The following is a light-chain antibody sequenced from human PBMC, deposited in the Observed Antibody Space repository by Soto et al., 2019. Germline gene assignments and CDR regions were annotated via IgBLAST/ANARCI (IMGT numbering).Light chain of an antibody. CDR3: QQYGTSEII. Sequence: EFVLTQSPGTLSLSPGEGATLSCRASQSLTTSFIAWYQQKPGQAPRLLIYDTSIRASGIPDRFSGSGSGTDFTLTISRLEPEDFAVFYCQQYGTSEIIFGQGTRLEI. CDR2: DTS. J-gene: IGKJ5*01. CDR1: QSLTTSF. V-gene: IGKV3-20*01.